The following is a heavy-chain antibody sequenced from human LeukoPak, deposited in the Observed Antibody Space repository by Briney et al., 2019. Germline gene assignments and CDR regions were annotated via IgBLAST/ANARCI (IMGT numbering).Heavy chain of an antibody. Sequence: NPGGSLRLSCAASGFTFDDYTMHWVRQAPGMGLEWVSSISSSSSYIFYADSVKGRFTISRDNAKNSLYLQMSILRAEDAAVYYCAREGGYQYYYAMDVWGQGTTVTVSS. D-gene: IGHD3-16*01. CDR3: AREGGYQYYYAMDV. CDR1: GFTFDDYT. V-gene: IGHV3-21*01. CDR2: ISSSSSYI. J-gene: IGHJ6*02.